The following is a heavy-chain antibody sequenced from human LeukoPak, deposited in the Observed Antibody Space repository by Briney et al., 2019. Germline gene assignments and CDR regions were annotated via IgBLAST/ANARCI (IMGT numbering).Heavy chain of an antibody. D-gene: IGHD2/OR15-2a*01. CDR3: ARALNGYFYAFDS. Sequence: SETLSLTCTVSGGSISSGEYYWGWIRQPPGKGLEWIGYFSYTGSTYYNPSVKSRVSISVDTSKNQFSLKLTSVTAADTAVYYCARALNGYFYAFDSWGQGTLVTVSS. CDR1: GGSISSGEYY. V-gene: IGHV4-30-4*01. J-gene: IGHJ4*02. CDR2: FSYTGST.